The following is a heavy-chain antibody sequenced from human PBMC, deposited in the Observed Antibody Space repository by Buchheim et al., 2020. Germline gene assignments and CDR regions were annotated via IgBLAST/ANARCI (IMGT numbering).Heavy chain of an antibody. CDR3: AIDYDILTGYFVRNGMDV. D-gene: IGHD3-9*01. CDR2: IYYSGST. J-gene: IGHJ6*02. V-gene: IGHV4-59*01. CDR1: GGSISSYY. Sequence: QVQLQESGPGLVKPSETLSLTCTVSGGSISSYYWSWIRQPPGKGLEWIGYIYYSGSTNYNPSLKSRVTIPVDTSKNQFSLKLSSVTAADTAVYYCAIDYDILTGYFVRNGMDVCCHGTT.